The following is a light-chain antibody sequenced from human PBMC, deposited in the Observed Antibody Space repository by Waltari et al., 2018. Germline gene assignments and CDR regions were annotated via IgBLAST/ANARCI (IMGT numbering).Light chain of an antibody. CDR2: GAS. V-gene: IGKV3-20*01. CDR3: QMYVRLPVT. CDR1: QCVSRV. Sequence: EIVLTQSPGTLSLSPGDRATLSCRASQCVSRVLAWYQQRPGQAPRLLIYGASNRATGIPDRFSGSGSGTDFNLTISRLEPEDFAMYYCQMYVRLPVTFGQGTKVEIK. J-gene: IGKJ1*01.